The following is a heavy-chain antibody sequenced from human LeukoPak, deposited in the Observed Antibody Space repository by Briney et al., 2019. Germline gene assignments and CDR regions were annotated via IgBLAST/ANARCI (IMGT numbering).Heavy chain of an antibody. Sequence: ASVKVSCKASGYTFTSYAMHWVRQAPGQRLEWMGWINAGNGNTKYSQEFQGRVTITRDTSASTAYMELSSLRSEDMAVYYCARGNYGSGSPYYYYYYMDVWGKGTTVTVSS. D-gene: IGHD3-10*01. J-gene: IGHJ6*03. CDR3: ARGNYGSGSPYYYYYYMDV. CDR2: INAGNGNT. V-gene: IGHV1-3*03. CDR1: GYTFTSYA.